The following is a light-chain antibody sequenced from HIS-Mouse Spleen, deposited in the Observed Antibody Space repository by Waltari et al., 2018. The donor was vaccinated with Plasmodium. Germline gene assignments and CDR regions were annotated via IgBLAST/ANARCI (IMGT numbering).Light chain of an antibody. CDR3: QSADSSGTYQV. Sequence: SYELTQPPSVSVSPGQTARITCSGDALPKQYAYWYQQKPGQAPVLVIYKDSERPSGIPERFSGSSSWTTVTLTISGVQAEDEADYYCQSADSSGTYQVFGGGTKLTVL. J-gene: IGLJ2*01. CDR2: KDS. V-gene: IGLV3-25*03. CDR1: ALPKQY.